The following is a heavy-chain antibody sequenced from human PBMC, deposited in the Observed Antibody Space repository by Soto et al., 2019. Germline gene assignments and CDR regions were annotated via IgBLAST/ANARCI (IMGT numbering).Heavy chain of an antibody. CDR1: EFIFRSYW. CDR2: ISGDGSST. D-gene: IGHD1-7*01. CDR3: ARSLPGTYGAFDL. Sequence: PGGSLRLSCAASEFIFRSYWMHWVRQSPGKGLVWVSRISGDGSSTNYADSVKGRFTISRDNAKNTVYLQIDSLRAEDTAVYYCARSLPGTYGAFDLWGQGTMVTVSS. J-gene: IGHJ3*01. V-gene: IGHV3-74*01.